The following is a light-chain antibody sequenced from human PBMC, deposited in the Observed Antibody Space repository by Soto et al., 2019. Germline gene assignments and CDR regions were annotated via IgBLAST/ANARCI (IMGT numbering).Light chain of an antibody. CDR2: YIS. Sequence: EIVMTRSPATLSVSPGETASLSCRASQSAGNFLAWYQQKPGQAPRLLIYYISTRATGIPARFSGSGSGTEFTLTISSLQSEDFAVYYCQQYHNWPPLTFGGGTKVDIK. V-gene: IGKV3D-15*01. CDR1: QSAGNF. J-gene: IGKJ4*01. CDR3: QQYHNWPPLT.